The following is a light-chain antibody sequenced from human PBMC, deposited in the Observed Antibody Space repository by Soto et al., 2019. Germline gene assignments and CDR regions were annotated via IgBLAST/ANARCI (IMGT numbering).Light chain of an antibody. V-gene: IGLV1-40*01. J-gene: IGLJ1*01. CDR3: QSYDSSLSGV. Sequence: QSVLTQPPSVSGAPGQRVTISCTGSSSNIGAGYYIHWYQHFPGTAPKLLIYGNSNRPSGVPDRFSGSKSGTSASLAITGVQAEAEADYYCQSYDSSLSGVFGSGTKATVL. CDR1: SSNIGAGYY. CDR2: GNS.